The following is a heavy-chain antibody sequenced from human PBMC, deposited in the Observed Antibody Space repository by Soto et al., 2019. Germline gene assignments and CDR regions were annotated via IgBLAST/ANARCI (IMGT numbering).Heavy chain of an antibody. Sequence: GGSLRLSCAASGFTFSSYAMHWVRQAPGKGLEWVAVISYDGSNKYYADSVKGRFTISRDNSKNTLYLQMNSLRAEDTAVYYCAGLADRQYYYYGMDVWGQGTKVTVSS. CDR1: GFTFSSYA. CDR3: AGLADRQYYYYGMDV. V-gene: IGHV3-30-3*01. J-gene: IGHJ6*01. D-gene: IGHD6-6*01. CDR2: ISYDGSNK.